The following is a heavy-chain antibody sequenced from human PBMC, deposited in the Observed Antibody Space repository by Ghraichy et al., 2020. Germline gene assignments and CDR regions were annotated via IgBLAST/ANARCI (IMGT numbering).Heavy chain of an antibody. V-gene: IGHV3-43*01. CDR2: MNLNDDAT. Sequence: ETLSLTCFGSGVNIDEYSNHWVRLAPGKGLEWLSLMNLNDDATRYADSVKDRFTISRDNSKQSLFLRMYALRVEDSSLYYCTRGLGVWGCWRFDPCGPGTQVTVS. D-gene: IGHD3-16*01. CDR3: TRGLGVWGCWRFDP. CDR1: GVNIDEYS. J-gene: IGHJ5*02.